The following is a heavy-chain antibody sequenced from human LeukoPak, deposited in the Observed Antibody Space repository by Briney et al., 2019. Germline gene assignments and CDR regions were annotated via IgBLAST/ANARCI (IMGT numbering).Heavy chain of an antibody. V-gene: IGHV4-59*08. CDR2: IYYSGST. J-gene: IGHJ4*02. D-gene: IGHD1-1*01. CDR3: ARSTGTLLFDY. Sequence: PSETLSLTCTVSGGSMSSYYWSWIRQPPGKGLEWIGYIYYSGSTNYNPSLKSRVTISVDTSKNQFSLKLSSVTAADTAVYYCARSTGTLLFDYWGQGTLVTVSS. CDR1: GGSMSSYY.